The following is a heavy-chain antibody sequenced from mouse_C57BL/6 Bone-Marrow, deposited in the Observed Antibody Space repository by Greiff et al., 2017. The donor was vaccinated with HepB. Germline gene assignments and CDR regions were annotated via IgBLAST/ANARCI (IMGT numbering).Heavy chain of an antibody. CDR3: ARIDSSGYVGY. CDR1: GYTFTSYW. CDR2: IDPSDSET. D-gene: IGHD3-2*02. J-gene: IGHJ2*01. Sequence: QVQLQQPGAELVRPGSSVKLSCKASGYTFTSYWMHWVKHRPIQGLEWIGNIDPSDSETHYNQKFKDKATLTVDKSSSTAYMQLSSLTSEDSAVYYCARIDSSGYVGYWGQGTTLTVSS. V-gene: IGHV1-52*01.